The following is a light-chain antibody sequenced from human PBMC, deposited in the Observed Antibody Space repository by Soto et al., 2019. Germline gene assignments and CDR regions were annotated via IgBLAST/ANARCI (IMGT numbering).Light chain of an antibody. Sequence: QPVLTQPPSASGTPGQRVTISCSGSSSNIGSNTVNWYQQLPGTAPKLLICTNNQRPSGVPDRFSGSKSGASASLAISGLQSEDEADYYCAAWDDSLKGVVFGGGTKLTVL. J-gene: IGLJ3*02. CDR3: AAWDDSLKGVV. CDR1: SSNIGSNT. V-gene: IGLV1-44*01. CDR2: TNN.